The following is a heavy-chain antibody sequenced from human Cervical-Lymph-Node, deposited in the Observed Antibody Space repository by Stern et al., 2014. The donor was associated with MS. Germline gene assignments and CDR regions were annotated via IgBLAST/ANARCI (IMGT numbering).Heavy chain of an antibody. V-gene: IGHV1-69*18. CDR1: GGTFSRYA. D-gene: IGHD4-11*01. CDR2: IVPMFGLA. J-gene: IGHJ4*02. CDR3: ATDLALTTGYYFDY. Sequence: QVQLVQSVAEVKKPGSSVKVSCKASGGTFSRYAISWVRQAPGQGLEWMGMIVPMFGLANYAQRFQDRVTITADESTSTGYMEVSSLRSEDTAVYYCATDLALTTGYYFDYWGQGTLVSVSS.